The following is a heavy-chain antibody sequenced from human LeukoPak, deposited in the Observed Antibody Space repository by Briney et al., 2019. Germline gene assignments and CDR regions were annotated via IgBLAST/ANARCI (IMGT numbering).Heavy chain of an antibody. Sequence: PGGSLRLSCAASEFIVSINYMTWVRQAPGKGLEWVSLIYSRGDTKYADSVKGRFTISRDNSKNTLYLQMNSLRAEDTAVYYCAKDRLIQYYYDSSGYQYYFDYWGQGTLVTVSS. J-gene: IGHJ4*02. CDR2: IYSRGDT. CDR3: AKDRLIQYYYDSSGYQYYFDY. D-gene: IGHD3-22*01. CDR1: EFIVSINY. V-gene: IGHV3-53*01.